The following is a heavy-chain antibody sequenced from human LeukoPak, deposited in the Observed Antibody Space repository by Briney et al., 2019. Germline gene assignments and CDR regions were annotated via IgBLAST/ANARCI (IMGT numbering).Heavy chain of an antibody. V-gene: IGHV3-23*01. J-gene: IGHJ4*02. CDR3: AKDSDKAGFYDFWSGYYDY. CDR2: ISGSGGST. CDR1: GFTFSSYA. Sequence: GGSLRLSCAASGFTFSSYAMSWVRQAPVKGMEWVSAISGSGGSTYYADSVKGRFTISRDNSKNTLYLQMNSLRAEDTAVYYCAKDSDKAGFYDFWSGYYDYWGQGTLVTVSS. D-gene: IGHD3-3*01.